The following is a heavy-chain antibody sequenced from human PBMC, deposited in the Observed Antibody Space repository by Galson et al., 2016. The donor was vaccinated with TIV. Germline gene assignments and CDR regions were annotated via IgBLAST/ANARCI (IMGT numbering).Heavy chain of an antibody. CDR1: GGTFNIYA. Sequence: SVKVSCKASGGTFNIYAISWVRQAPGQGLEWMGGILPIFGAATYAQKFQGRVTITADESTNTAYMELSSLKSGDTAMYYCARPSNSCRGCSYYYYMDVWGKGTTVTVSS. J-gene: IGHJ6*03. CDR3: ARPSNSCRGCSYYYYMDV. D-gene: IGHD2/OR15-2a*01. V-gene: IGHV1-69*13. CDR2: ILPIFGAA.